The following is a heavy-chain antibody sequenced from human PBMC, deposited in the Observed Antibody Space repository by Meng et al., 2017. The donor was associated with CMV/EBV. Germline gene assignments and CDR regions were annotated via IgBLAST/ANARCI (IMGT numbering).Heavy chain of an antibody. CDR3: ARSTGSRKGITIFGVVLDYGMDV. V-gene: IGHV3-21*01. D-gene: IGHD3-3*01. Sequence: GESLKISCAASGFTFSSYSMNWVRQAPGKGLEWVSSISSSSSYIYYADSVKGRFTISRDNAKNSLYLQMNSLRAEDTAVYYCARSTGSRKGITIFGVVLDYGMDVWGQGTTVTVS. J-gene: IGHJ6*02. CDR1: GFTFSSYS. CDR2: ISSSSSYI.